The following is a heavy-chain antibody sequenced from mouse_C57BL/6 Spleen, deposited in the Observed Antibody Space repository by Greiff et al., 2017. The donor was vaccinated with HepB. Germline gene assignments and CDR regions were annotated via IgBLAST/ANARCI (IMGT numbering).Heavy chain of an antibody. J-gene: IGHJ4*01. CDR2: ISSGSSTI. V-gene: IGHV5-17*01. CDR1: GFTFSDYG. CDR3: ARERYDAMDY. Sequence: EVHLVESGGGLVKPGGSLKLSCAASGFTFSDYGMHWVRQAPEKGLEWVAYISSGSSTIYYADTVKGRFTISRDNAKNTLFLQMTSLRSEDTAMYYCARERYDAMDYWGQGTSVTVSS.